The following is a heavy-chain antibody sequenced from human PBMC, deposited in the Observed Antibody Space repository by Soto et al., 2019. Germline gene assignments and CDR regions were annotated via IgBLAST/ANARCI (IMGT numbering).Heavy chain of an antibody. Sequence: SVKVSCKASGGTFSSYAISWVRQAPGQGLEWMGGIIPIFGTANYAQKFQGRVTITADESTSTAYMELSSLRSEDTAVYYWAPREYCSGGSCSSHQYYYYVRDFWGKGTTVTVSS. CDR3: APREYCSGGSCSSHQYYYYVRDF. CDR2: IIPIFGTA. J-gene: IGHJ6*04. D-gene: IGHD2-15*01. V-gene: IGHV1-69*13. CDR1: GGTFSSYA.